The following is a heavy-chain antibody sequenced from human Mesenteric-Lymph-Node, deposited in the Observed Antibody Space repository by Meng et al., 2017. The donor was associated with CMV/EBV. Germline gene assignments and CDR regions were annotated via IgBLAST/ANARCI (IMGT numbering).Heavy chain of an antibody. CDR1: GYTFTSYG. D-gene: IGHD3-3*01. Sequence: ASVKVSCKASGYTFTSYGISWVRQAPGQGLEWMGWISAYNGNTNYAQKFQGRVTIIADKSTSTAYMELSSLRPEDTAVYYCAKMSYDFSYFYYYGMDAWGQGTTVTVSS. CDR2: ISAYNGNT. J-gene: IGHJ6*02. CDR3: AKMSYDFSYFYYYGMDA. V-gene: IGHV1-18*01.